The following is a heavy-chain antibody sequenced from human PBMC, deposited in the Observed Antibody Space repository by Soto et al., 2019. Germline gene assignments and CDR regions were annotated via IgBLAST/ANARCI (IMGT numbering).Heavy chain of an antibody. CDR3: ARIVGATSGWFDP. D-gene: IGHD1-26*01. CDR1: GGSFSGYY. CDR2: INHSGST. V-gene: IGHV4-34*01. J-gene: IGHJ5*02. Sequence: SETLSLTCAVYGGSFSGYYWSWIRQPPGKGLEWIGEINHSGSTNYNPSLKSRVTISVDTSKNQFSLKLSSVTAADTALYYCARIVGATSGWFDPWGQGTLVTVSS.